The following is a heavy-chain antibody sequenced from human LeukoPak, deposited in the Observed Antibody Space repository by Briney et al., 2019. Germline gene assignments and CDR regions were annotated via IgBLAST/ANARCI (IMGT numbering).Heavy chain of an antibody. CDR2: FSGSGGST. J-gene: IGHJ6*02. Sequence: GGSLRLSCAASGFTYRNYAMSWVRQAPGKGLEGVSVFSGSGGSTHYSDSVKGRFTISRDNAKNSVYLQMNSLRAEDTGVYYCARRKSERYSSSWYGRFSYYGMDVWGQGTTVTVSS. CDR3: ARRKSERYSSSWYGRFSYYGMDV. V-gene: IGHV3-23*01. CDR1: GFTYRNYA. D-gene: IGHD6-13*01.